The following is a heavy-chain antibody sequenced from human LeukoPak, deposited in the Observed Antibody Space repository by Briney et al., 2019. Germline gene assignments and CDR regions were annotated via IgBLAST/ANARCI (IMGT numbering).Heavy chain of an antibody. J-gene: IGHJ4*02. Sequence: GASVKVSCKASGYTFTSYGINWVRQAPGQGLEWMGWISVYNGNTNYAQKLQGRVIMTTDTSTGTAYMELRSLRSDDTAVYYCARDVEWFGELSLPDYWGQGTLVTVSS. CDR2: ISVYNGNT. D-gene: IGHD3-10*01. V-gene: IGHV1-18*01. CDR3: ARDVEWFGELSLPDY. CDR1: GYTFTSYG.